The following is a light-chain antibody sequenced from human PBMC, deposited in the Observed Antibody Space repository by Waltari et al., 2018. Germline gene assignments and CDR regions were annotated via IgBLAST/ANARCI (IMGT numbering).Light chain of an antibody. Sequence: EIVLTQSPATLSLSPGERATLSCRASQSVSTYLAWFQQKPCQAPRLLIYDASNRATGIPARVSGSGSGTDFTLTISGLEPEDFAVYYCQQRSRWPLTFGGGTKVEIK. V-gene: IGKV3-11*01. CDR1: QSVSTY. CDR3: QQRSRWPLT. J-gene: IGKJ4*01. CDR2: DAS.